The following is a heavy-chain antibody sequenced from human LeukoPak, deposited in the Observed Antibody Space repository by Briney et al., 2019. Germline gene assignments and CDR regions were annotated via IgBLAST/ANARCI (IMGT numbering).Heavy chain of an antibody. CDR3: ARVHYYDSSGPITVED. J-gene: IGHJ4*02. D-gene: IGHD3-22*01. CDR1: GGSFSGYY. V-gene: IGHV4-34*01. Sequence: SETLSLTCAVYGGSFSGYYWSWIRQPPGKGLEWIGEINHSGSTNYNPSLKSRVTISVDTSKNQFSLQLNSVTPEDTAVYYCARVHYYDSSGPITVEDWGQGTLVTVSS. CDR2: INHSGST.